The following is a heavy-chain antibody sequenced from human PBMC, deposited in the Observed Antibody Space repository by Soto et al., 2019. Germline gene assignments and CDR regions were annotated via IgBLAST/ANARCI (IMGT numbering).Heavy chain of an antibody. CDR2: INHGGNT. D-gene: IGHD3-10*01. J-gene: IGHJ4*02. V-gene: IGHV4-34*01. CDR1: GSSFAGFS. Sequence: SVTLSLTCAANGSSFAGFSWTWISKPPGKGLEWIGEINHGGNTKYDPSLKGRVTMSVDTSKNQFSLKMNSMTAADTAVYYCVRGLGGSGFHYIDSWAQGLLVT. CDR3: VRGLGGSGFHYIDS.